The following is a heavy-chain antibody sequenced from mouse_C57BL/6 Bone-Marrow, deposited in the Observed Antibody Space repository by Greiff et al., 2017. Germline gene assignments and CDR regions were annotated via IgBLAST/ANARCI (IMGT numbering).Heavy chain of an antibody. CDR2: IHPNSGST. Sequence: QVQLQQPGAELVKPGASVKLSCKASGYTFTSYWMHWVKQRPGQGLEWIGMIHPNSGSTNYNEKFKSKATLTVDKSSSTAYMQLSSLTSEDSAVYYCARCGTGAYFGYWGQGTTLTVSS. V-gene: IGHV1-64*01. D-gene: IGHD4-1*01. CDR1: GYTFTSYW. J-gene: IGHJ2*01. CDR3: ARCGTGAYFGY.